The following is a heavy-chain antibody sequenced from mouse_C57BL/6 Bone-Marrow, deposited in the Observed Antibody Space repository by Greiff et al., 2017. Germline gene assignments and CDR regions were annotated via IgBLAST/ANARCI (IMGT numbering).Heavy chain of an antibody. CDR3: TPYYGSRGY. V-gene: IGHV14-4*01. J-gene: IGHJ2*01. D-gene: IGHD1-1*01. CDR1: GFNIKDDY. CDR2: IDPENGDT. Sequence: VQLKESGAELVRPGASVKLSCTASGFNIKDDYMHWVKQRPEQGLEWIGWIDPENGDTEYASKFQGKATITADTSSNTAYLQLSRLTSEDTAVYYCTPYYGSRGYWGQGTTLTVSS.